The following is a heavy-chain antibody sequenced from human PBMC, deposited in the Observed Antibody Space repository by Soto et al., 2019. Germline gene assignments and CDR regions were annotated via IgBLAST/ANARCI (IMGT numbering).Heavy chain of an antibody. CDR3: VRDDYGFDY. CDR2: VDSDGSGT. Sequence: EVQLVESGGGLVQPGGSLRLSCAASGFTFSRYWMNWVRQAPGKGLVWVSRVDSDGSGTSYADSVKGRFTISRDNAKNTIYLQMNSLSVEDTAVYYCVRDDYGFDYWGQGTLVTVSS. D-gene: IGHD3-16*01. J-gene: IGHJ4*02. V-gene: IGHV3-74*01. CDR1: GFTFSRYW.